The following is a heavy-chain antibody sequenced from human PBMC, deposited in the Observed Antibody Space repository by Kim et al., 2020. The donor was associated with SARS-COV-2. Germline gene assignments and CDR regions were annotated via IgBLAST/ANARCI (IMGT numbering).Heavy chain of an antibody. CDR3: AISGYSSSWTGMDV. CDR1: GGSFSGYY. CDR2: INHSGST. Sequence: SETLSLTCAVYGGSFSGYYWSWIRQPPGKGLEWIGEINHSGSTNYNPSLKSRVTISVDTSKNQFSLKLSSVTAADTAVYYCAISGYSSSWTGMDVWGQGT. V-gene: IGHV4-34*01. J-gene: IGHJ6*02. D-gene: IGHD6-13*01.